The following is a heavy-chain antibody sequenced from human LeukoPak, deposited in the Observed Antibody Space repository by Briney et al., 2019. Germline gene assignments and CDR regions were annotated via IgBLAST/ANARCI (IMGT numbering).Heavy chain of an antibody. V-gene: IGHV1-8*01. CDR1: GYTFTSYD. Sequence: ASVKVSCKASGYTFTSYDINWMRQATGQGLEWMGWMSPNSGNTGYAQKFQGRVTMTRDTSTGTAYLELSSLRSEDSDVYYCVRTPPNWGADFWGQGTLVTVSS. J-gene: IGHJ4*02. CDR2: MSPNSGNT. CDR3: VRTPPNWGADF. D-gene: IGHD7-27*01.